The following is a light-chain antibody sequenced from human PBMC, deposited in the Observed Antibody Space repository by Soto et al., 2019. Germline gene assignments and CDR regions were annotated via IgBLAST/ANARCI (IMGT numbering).Light chain of an antibody. CDR1: LNINSW. CDR2: GAF. J-gene: IGKJ5*01. CDR3: QHADSSPLT. V-gene: IGKV1-12*01. Sequence: DIQMTQSPSSVSLSVGDRVTITCRASLNINSWLAWYQVRPGKPPKLLIAGAFVLHSGFPSRFSGSGYGTDFALTIDNLEPEDFATYYCQHADSSPLTFGQGTRLAI.